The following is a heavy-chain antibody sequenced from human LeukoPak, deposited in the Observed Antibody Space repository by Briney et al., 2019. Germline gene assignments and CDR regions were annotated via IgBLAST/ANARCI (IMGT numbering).Heavy chain of an antibody. J-gene: IGHJ5*02. D-gene: IGHD6-6*01. CDR1: GGSFSGYY. V-gene: IGHV4-34*01. CDR3: ASNEGYSSSSGWFDP. Sequence: SETLSLTCAVYGGSFSGYYWSWIRQPPGKGLEWIGEINHSGSTNYNPSLKSRVTISVDKSKNQFSLKLSSVTAADTAVYYCASNEGYSSSSGWFDPWGQGTLVTVSS. CDR2: INHSGST.